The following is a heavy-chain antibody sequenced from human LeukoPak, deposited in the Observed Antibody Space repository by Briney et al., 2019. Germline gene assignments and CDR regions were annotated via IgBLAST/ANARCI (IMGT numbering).Heavy chain of an antibody. CDR1: GFTFSSYG. J-gene: IGHJ4*02. CDR3: AKLTTTVNDDY. V-gene: IGHV3-30*18. Sequence: PGGSLRLSCAASGFTFSSYGMHWVRQAPGKGLEWVAVISYDGSNKYYADSVKGRFTISRDNSKNTLYLQMNSLRAEDTAVYYCAKLTTTVNDDYWGQGTLVTVSS. CDR2: ISYDGSNK. D-gene: IGHD4-17*01.